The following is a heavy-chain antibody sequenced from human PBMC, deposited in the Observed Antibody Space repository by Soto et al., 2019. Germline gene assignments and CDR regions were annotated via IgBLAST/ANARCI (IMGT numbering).Heavy chain of an antibody. CDR1: GFTFSSDG. CDR2: IWYDGSNK. V-gene: IGHV3-33*01. D-gene: IGHD3-22*01. CDR3: ARDISGSSHPLDY. Sequence: QVQLVESGGGVVQPGRSLRLSCAASGFTFSSDGMHWVRQAPGKGLEWVAVIWYDGSNKYYADSVKGRFTISRYNSKKTLYLQMNSLRAEDTAVYYCARDISGSSHPLDYWGQGTLVTVSS. J-gene: IGHJ4*02.